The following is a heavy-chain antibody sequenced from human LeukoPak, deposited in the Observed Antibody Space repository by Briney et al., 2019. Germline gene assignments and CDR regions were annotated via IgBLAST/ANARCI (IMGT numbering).Heavy chain of an antibody. CDR1: GFTFSDYY. CDR2: ISSSSSTI. V-gene: IGHV3-11*04. CDR3: ARDPGIAAAGDLFDY. D-gene: IGHD6-13*01. Sequence: GGSLRLSCAASGFTFSDYYMSWIRQAPGKGLERVSYISSSSSTIYYADSVKGRFTISRDNAKNSLYLQMNSLRAEDTAVYYCARDPGIAAAGDLFDYWGQGTLVTVSS. J-gene: IGHJ4*02.